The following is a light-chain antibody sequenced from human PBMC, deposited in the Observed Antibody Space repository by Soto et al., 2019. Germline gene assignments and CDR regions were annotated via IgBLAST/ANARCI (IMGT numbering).Light chain of an antibody. V-gene: IGKV3-20*01. J-gene: IGKJ5*01. CDR1: QRVTTR. CDR2: GAS. Sequence: IVLTQSPGTLSLSPGERVTLSCRASQRVTTRLAWYQRKPGQAPTLLMSGASNRASGVPVRFSGSGSGTDFTLTITRLEPEDFALYYCQQYGGSPINFGLGTRLEIK. CDR3: QQYGGSPIN.